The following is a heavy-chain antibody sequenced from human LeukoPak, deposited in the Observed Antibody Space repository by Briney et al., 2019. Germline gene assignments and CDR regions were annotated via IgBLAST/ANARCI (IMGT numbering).Heavy chain of an antibody. CDR2: IYHSGST. Sequence: PSETLSLTCAVSGYSISSGYYWGWIRQPPGKGLEWIGSIYHSGSTYYNPSLKSRVTISVDTSKNQFSLKLSSVTAADTAVYYCASQSWDSSGYYFDYWGQGTLVTVSS. D-gene: IGHD3-22*01. V-gene: IGHV4-38-2*01. CDR1: GYSISSGYY. J-gene: IGHJ4*02. CDR3: ASQSWDSSGYYFDY.